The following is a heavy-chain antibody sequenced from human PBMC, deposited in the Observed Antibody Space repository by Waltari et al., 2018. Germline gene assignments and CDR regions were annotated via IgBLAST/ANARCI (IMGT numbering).Heavy chain of an antibody. CDR3: ASDTGALWMDV. J-gene: IGHJ6*02. D-gene: IGHD2-21*01. CDR2: INPSGGST. Sequence: QVQLVQSGAEVKKPGASVKISCKTSAYTFTSSYVHWVRQAPGQGLEWMGIINPSGGSTIYAKKFQGRVTMTRDTSTSTVYMELSSLRSEDTAVYYCASDTGALWMDVWGQGTTVTVSS. CDR1: AYTFTSSY. V-gene: IGHV1-46*01.